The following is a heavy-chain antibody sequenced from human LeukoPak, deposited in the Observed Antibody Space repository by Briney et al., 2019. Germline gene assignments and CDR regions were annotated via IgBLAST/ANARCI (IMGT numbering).Heavy chain of an antibody. CDR2: VSTYNDNT. Sequence: ASVKVSCKASGYTFTSYGISWVRQAPGQGLEWMGWVSTYNDNTNYAQKLQGRVTMTTDTSTSTAYMELRSLRSDDTAVYYCASSPLGALLDYWGQGTLVTVSS. V-gene: IGHV1-18*01. D-gene: IGHD1-26*01. J-gene: IGHJ4*02. CDR1: GYTFTSYG. CDR3: ASSPLGALLDY.